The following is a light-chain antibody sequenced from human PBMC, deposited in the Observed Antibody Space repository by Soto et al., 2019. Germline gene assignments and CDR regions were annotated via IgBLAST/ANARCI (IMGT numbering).Light chain of an antibody. Sequence: EIVLTQSPGTLSLSPGERATLSCRASQSVSSSYLAWYQQEPGQAPRLLIYGASSRATGIPDRFSGSGSGKDFTLTISRLEPEDFAVYYCQQYGSSPRTFGQGTKLEIK. CDR2: GAS. CDR3: QQYGSSPRT. V-gene: IGKV3-20*01. CDR1: QSVSSSY. J-gene: IGKJ2*01.